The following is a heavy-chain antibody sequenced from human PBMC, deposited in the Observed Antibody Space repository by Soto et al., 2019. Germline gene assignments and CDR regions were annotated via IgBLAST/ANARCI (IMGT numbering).Heavy chain of an antibody. V-gene: IGHV1-2*04. Sequence: ASVKVSCKASGDSFTDYHIHWVRQAPGQGLEWLGRINPKSGGTSTAQKFQGWVTMTTDTSISTASMELTRLTSDDTAIYYCARGDSTDCSNGVCSFFYNHDMHVWGQATTVTVSS. CDR1: GDSFTDYH. J-gene: IGHJ6*02. D-gene: IGHD2-8*01. CDR2: INPKSGGT. CDR3: ARGDSTDCSNGVCSFFYNHDMHV.